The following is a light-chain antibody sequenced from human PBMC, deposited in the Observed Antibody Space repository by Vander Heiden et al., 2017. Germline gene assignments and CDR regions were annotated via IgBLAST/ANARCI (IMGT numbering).Light chain of an antibody. CDR1: SSNLGSNT. CDR3: AAWDDSLNGRV. J-gene: IGLJ3*02. CDR2: SND. V-gene: IGLV1-44*01. Sequence: QSVLPQPPSASGAPGPRVTISCSGSSSNLGSNTVNWYQHGPGTAPNLLIFSNDQRPSGVPDRFSASKSGTSASLAISGLQSEDEADYYCAAWDDSLNGRVFGGGTKLTVL.